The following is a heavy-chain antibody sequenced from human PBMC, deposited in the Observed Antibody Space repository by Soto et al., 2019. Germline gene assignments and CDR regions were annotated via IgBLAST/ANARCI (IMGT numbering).Heavy chain of an antibody. Sequence: ASVKVSCKASGYTFTSYGISWVRQAPGQGLEWMGWISAYNGNTNYAQKLQGRVTMTTDTSTSTAYMELRSLRSDDTAVYYCARLDPLGVIIGLWAFDYWGQGTPVTVSS. J-gene: IGHJ4*02. D-gene: IGHD3-16*02. CDR3: ARLDPLGVIIGLWAFDY. V-gene: IGHV1-18*01. CDR2: ISAYNGNT. CDR1: GYTFTSYG.